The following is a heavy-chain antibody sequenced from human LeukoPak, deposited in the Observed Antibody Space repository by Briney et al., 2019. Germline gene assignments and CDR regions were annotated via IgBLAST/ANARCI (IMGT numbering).Heavy chain of an antibody. CDR1: GFTFSSYAM. Sequence: GVLRLSCAASGFTFSSYAMSWVRQAPGKGLEWIGEIYHSGSTNYNPSLKSRVTISVDKSKNQFSLKLSSVTAADTAVYYCARAKPNDAFDIWGQGTMVTVSS. D-gene: IGHD1-14*01. V-gene: IGHV4-4*02. CDR2: IYHSGST. CDR3: ARAKPNDAFDI. J-gene: IGHJ3*02.